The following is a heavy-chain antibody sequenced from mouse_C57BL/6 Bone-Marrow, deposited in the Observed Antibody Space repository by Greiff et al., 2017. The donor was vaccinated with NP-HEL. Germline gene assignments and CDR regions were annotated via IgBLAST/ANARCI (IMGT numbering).Heavy chain of an antibody. CDR2: IFPGSGST. CDR1: GYTFTSHW. J-gene: IGHJ1*03. Sequence: VKLQESGPELVRPGASVKISCKAPGYTFTSHWMQWVRQRPGQGLEWIGEIFPGSGSTYYNEKFKGKATLTVDTSSSTAYMQLRSLTSEDAAVYFCARSNWDPNWYFDVWGTGTTVTVSS. D-gene: IGHD4-1*01. V-gene: IGHV1-56*01. CDR3: ARSNWDPNWYFDV.